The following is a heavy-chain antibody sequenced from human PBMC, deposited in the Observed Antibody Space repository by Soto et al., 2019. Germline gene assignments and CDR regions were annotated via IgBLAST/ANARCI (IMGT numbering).Heavy chain of an antibody. V-gene: IGHV1-69*01. CDR1: GGTFSSYA. J-gene: IGHJ4*02. D-gene: IGHD5-18*01. Sequence: QVQLVQSGAEVKKPGSSVKVSCKASGGTFSSYAISWGRQAPGQGLEWMGGIIPIFGTANYAQKFQGRVTITADESTSTAYMELSSLRSEDTAVYYCARDRRWSGYSYGRSFDYWGQGTLVTVSS. CDR2: IIPIFGTA. CDR3: ARDRRWSGYSYGRSFDY.